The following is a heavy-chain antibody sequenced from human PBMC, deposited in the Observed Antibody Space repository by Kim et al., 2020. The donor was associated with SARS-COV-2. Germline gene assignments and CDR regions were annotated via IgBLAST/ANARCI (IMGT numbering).Heavy chain of an antibody. V-gene: IGHV5-10-1*01. CDR2: IDPSDSYT. CDR1: GYSFTSYW. Sequence: GESLKISCKGSGYSFTSYWISWVRQMPGKGLEWMGRIDPSDSYTNYSPSFQGHVTISADKSISTAYLQWSSLKASDTAMYYCARHSPQHLGIVGATTPMDYWGQGTLVTVSS. J-gene: IGHJ4*02. D-gene: IGHD1-26*01. CDR3: ARHSPQHLGIVGATTPMDY.